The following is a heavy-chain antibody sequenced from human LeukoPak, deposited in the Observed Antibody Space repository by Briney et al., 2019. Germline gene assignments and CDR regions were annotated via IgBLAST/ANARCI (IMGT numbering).Heavy chain of an antibody. V-gene: IGHV4-38-2*02. CDR1: GYSINSGYY. CDR3: ARVGYCGGGCESSSGALDY. D-gene: IGHD2-21*02. Sequence: KASETLSLTCTVSGYSINSGYYWGWIRQPPGKGLEWIGSIYHSGSTYNNPSLESRVTISVDTSENQFSLKLLSLTAADTAIYYCARVGYCGGGCESSSGALDYWGQGTLVTVSS. J-gene: IGHJ4*02. CDR2: IYHSGST.